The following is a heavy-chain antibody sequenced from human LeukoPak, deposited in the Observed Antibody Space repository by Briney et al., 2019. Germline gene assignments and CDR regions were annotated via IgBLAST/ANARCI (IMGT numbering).Heavy chain of an antibody. CDR2: IFSSGST. D-gene: IGHD2/OR15-2a*01. Sequence: SETLSLTWTASGGSITGYSWSWIRQPPGRGLEWVGYIFSSGSTNYNPSLKSRVTISLDTSKSQFSLKLISVTASDTAVYYCARLTKFLTTYYPTPWGQGTLVTVSS. CDR3: ARLTKFLTTYYPTP. J-gene: IGHJ5*02. CDR1: GGSITGYS. V-gene: IGHV4-59*08.